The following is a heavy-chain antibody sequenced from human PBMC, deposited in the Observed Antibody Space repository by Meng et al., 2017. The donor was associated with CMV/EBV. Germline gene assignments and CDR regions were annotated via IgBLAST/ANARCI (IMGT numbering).Heavy chain of an antibody. CDR1: GFTFSSYG. D-gene: IGHD1-26*01. V-gene: IGHV3-33*06. J-gene: IGHJ3*02. CDR2: IWYDGSNK. Sequence: GESLKISCAASGFTFSSYGMHWVRQAPGKGLEWVAVIWYDGSNKYYADSVKGRFTISRDNSKNTLYLKMNSLRAEDTAVYYCAKDPHRGVGAFMRMRMRNAFDIWGQGTMVTVSS. CDR3: AKDPHRGVGAFMRMRMRNAFDI.